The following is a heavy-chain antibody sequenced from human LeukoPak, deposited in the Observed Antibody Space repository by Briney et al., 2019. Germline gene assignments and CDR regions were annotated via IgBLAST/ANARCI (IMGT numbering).Heavy chain of an antibody. CDR3: APEAVVTAIGIFDY. Sequence: PGVSLRLSCAASRFTFNSYAMRWVRQAPGKGLVWVSAISGSGGSTYYADSVKGRFTISRDNSKNTLYLQMNSLRAEDTAVYYCAPEAVVTAIGIFDYWGQGTLVTVSS. CDR1: RFTFNSYA. V-gene: IGHV3-23*01. D-gene: IGHD2-21*02. CDR2: ISGSGGST. J-gene: IGHJ4*02.